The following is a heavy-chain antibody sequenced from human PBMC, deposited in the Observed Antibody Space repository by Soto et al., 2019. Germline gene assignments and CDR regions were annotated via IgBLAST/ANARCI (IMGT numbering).Heavy chain of an antibody. D-gene: IGHD3-3*01. CDR3: ARFRVPI. CDR1: GFTFSSYW. CDR2: INIDGSST. J-gene: IGHJ3*02. V-gene: IGHV3-74*01. Sequence: EVQLVESGGGLVQPEGSLRLSCAASGFTFSSYWMHWVRQAPGEGLVXXSRINIDGSSTSYADSVKGRFTXXXXXXXXXLYLQMNSLRAEDTAIYYCARFRVPIWGQGTMVTVST.